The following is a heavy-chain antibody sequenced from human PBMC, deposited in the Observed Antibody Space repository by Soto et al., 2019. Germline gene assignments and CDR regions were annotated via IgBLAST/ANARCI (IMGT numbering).Heavy chain of an antibody. V-gene: IGHV3-48*02. D-gene: IGHD2-2*01. CDR1: GFTFSSYS. CDR2: ISSSSSTI. J-gene: IGHJ4*02. Sequence: GGSLRLSCAASGFTFSSYSMNWVRQAPGKGLEWVSYISSSSSTIYYADSVKGRFTISRDNAKNSLYLQMNSLRDEDTAVYYSAREVVRSRWPFAYWGQGTPVPASS. CDR3: AREVVRSRWPFAY.